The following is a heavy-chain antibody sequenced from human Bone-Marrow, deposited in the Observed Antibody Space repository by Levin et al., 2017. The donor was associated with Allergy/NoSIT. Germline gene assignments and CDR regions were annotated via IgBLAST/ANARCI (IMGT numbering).Heavy chain of an antibody. J-gene: IGHJ5*02. CDR2: IYYSGSA. CDR3: AREVRGNYYDSTGYYYGNWFDP. CDR1: GGSIFSGDYY. D-gene: IGHD3-22*01. Sequence: SQTLSLTCTVSGGSIFSGDYYWSWIRQTPGKGLEWIGYIYYSGSASYNPSLKTRVSMSVDTSKNQFSLKLSSVTAADTAVYYCAREVRGNYYDSTGYYYGNWFDPWGQGTLVTVSS. V-gene: IGHV4-30-4*01.